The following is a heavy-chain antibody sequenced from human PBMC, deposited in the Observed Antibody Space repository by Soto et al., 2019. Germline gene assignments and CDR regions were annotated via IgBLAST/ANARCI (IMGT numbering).Heavy chain of an antibody. CDR3: XRXXGXSXMFYWFDP. Sequence: QVQLVQSGAEVKKPGASVKVSCKASGYTFTSYAISWVRQAPGQGLEWMGWISAYNGNTNYAQKLQGRVTMTTDTXXSXXXMXXXXXXXXXXXXXXXXRXXGXSXMFYWFDPWGQGTLVTVSS. D-gene: IGHD3-10*02. CDR1: GYTFTSYA. J-gene: IGHJ5*02. CDR2: ISAYNGNT. V-gene: IGHV1-18*01.